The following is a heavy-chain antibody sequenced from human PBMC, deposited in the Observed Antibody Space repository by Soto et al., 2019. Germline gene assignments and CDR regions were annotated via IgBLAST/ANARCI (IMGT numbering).Heavy chain of an antibody. D-gene: IGHD6-19*01. Sequence: SQTLSLTFAISGDSVSSNTAAWNCISSSPSRGLEWLGRTYYRSNWRHDYAVSVKSRITVNPDTSKNHFSLQLNSVTPDDTAVYYCARGVAGSGFDLWGQGTLVTVSS. CDR2: TYYRSNWRH. V-gene: IGHV6-1*01. CDR3: ARGVAGSGFDL. CDR1: GDSVSSNTAA. J-gene: IGHJ4*02.